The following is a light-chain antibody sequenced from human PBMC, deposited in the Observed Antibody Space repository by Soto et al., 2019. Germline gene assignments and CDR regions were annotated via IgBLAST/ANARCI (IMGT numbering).Light chain of an antibody. CDR2: GTS. V-gene: IGKV3-20*01. Sequence: EIVLMQSPGTLSLSPGERATLSYRASERIYSAYLGWYQQKPGQAPRLLIYGTSSRATGIPDRFSGSGSGTDFTLTISRLEPEDFAVYYCLQYGNSPITFGQGTRLEI. CDR1: ERIYSAY. CDR3: LQYGNSPIT. J-gene: IGKJ5*01.